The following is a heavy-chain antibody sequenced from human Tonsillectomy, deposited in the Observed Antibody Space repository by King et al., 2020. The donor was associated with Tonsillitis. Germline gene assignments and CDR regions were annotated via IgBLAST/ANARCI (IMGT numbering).Heavy chain of an antibody. D-gene: IGHD3-10*01. V-gene: IGHV3-9*01. J-gene: IGHJ3*02. Sequence: VQLVESGGGLVQPGRSLRLSCAASGFIFDDFAMHWVRQVPGKGLQWVSGISWHSGGIGYADSVKGRFTISRDNAKKSLFLQMHSLRPDDTALYYCAKDRVGSIDFDSFDIWGQGKMVPVS. CDR2: ISWHSGGI. CDR3: AKDRVGSIDFDSFDI. CDR1: GFIFDDFA.